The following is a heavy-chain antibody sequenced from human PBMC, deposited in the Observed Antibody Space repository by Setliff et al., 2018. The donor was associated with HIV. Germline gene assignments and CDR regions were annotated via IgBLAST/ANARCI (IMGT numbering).Heavy chain of an antibody. Sequence: KPSETLSLTCAVYGGSFSGYYWTWIRQPSGEGLEWIGEVSHSGSANYNPSLMSRVTVSVDTSKNQFSLTMTAATAADAAMYYCVRGRIRMSSRPTRVFDVWGQGTRVTVSS. V-gene: IGHV4-34*01. CDR3: VRGRIRMSSRPTRVFDV. CDR1: GGSFSGYY. CDR2: VSHSGSA. J-gene: IGHJ3*01.